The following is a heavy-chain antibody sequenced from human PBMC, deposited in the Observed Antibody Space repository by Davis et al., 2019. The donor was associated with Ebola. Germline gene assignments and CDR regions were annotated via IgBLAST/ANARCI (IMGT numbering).Heavy chain of an antibody. CDR1: GGTFSSYA. J-gene: IGHJ4*02. D-gene: IGHD6-19*01. CDR3: ARDIQYVAVAGMDY. Sequence: SVKVSCKASGGTFSSYAISWVRQAPGQGLEWMGGIIPLFGTANYAQKFQGRVTITADESTNTAYMELSRLRSEDTAVYYCARDIQYVAVAGMDYWGQGTLVTVSS. V-gene: IGHV1-69*13. CDR2: IIPLFGTA.